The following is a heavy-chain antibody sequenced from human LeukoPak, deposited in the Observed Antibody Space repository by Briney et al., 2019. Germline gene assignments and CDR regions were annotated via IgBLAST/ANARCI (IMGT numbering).Heavy chain of an antibody. CDR1: GFTSSSYW. CDR2: INSDGSST. V-gene: IGHV3-74*01. CDR3: ARGNHYYGPGSYYLGYYYYGMDV. D-gene: IGHD3-10*01. J-gene: IGHJ6*02. Sequence: GGSLRLSCAASGFTSSSYWMHWVRQAPGKGLVWVSRINSDGSSTSYADSVKGRFTISRDNAKNTLYLQMNSLRAEDTAVYYCARGNHYYGPGSYYLGYYYYGMDVWGQGTTVTVSS.